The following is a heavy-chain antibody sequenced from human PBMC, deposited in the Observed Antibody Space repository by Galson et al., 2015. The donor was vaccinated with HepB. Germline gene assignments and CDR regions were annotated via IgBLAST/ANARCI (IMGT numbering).Heavy chain of an antibody. J-gene: IGHJ5*02. CDR2: VYHSGST. Sequence: ETLSLTCTVSGASIRNYYWSWIRQPPGKGLEWIGYVYHSGSTNYNPSLKSRVTISVDTSKNQFSLKLNSVTAADTAVYYCARTARGWFDPWGQGTLVTVSS. V-gene: IGHV4-59*01. CDR3: ARTARGWFDP. CDR1: GASIRNYY. D-gene: IGHD6-6*01.